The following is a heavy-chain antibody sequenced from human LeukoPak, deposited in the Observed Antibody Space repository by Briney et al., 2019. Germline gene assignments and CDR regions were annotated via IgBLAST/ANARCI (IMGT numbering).Heavy chain of an antibody. D-gene: IGHD2-2*01. J-gene: IGHJ2*01. CDR1: GGSFSGYY. CDR3: ARGALTRQYFDL. V-gene: IGHV4-34*01. CDR2: INHSGST. Sequence: PSETLSLTCAVYGGSFSGYYWSWIRQPPGKGLEWIGEINHSGSTNYNPSLKSRVTISVDTSKNQFSLKLSSVTAADTAVYYCARGALTRQYFDLWGRGTLVTVSS.